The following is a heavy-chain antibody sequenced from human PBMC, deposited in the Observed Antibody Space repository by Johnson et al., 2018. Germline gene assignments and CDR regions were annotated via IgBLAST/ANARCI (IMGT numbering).Heavy chain of an antibody. J-gene: IGHJ1*01. CDR1: GFPFSRYT. D-gene: IGHD5-24*01. V-gene: IGHV3-21*01. CDR2: ISSNSAYI. CDR3: ARDWEEMATITGYGQH. Sequence: VQLVESGGGLVKPGGSLRLSCAASGFPFSRYTLNWVRQAPGKGLEWVSSISSNSAYIYYADSVKGRFTISRDNAKNALYLQMNSLRAEDTAVYYCARDWEEMATITGYGQHGGQGTLVTVSS.